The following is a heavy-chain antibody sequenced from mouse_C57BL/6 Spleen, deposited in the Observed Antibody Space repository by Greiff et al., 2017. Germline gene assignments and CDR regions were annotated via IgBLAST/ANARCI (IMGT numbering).Heavy chain of an antibody. CDR1: GYTFTNYW. J-gene: IGHJ1*03. V-gene: IGHV1-63*01. Sequence: VQLQQSGAELVRPGTSVKMSCKASGYTFTNYWIGWAKQRPGHGLEWIGDIYPGGGYTNYNEKFKGKATLTADKSSSTAYMQFSSLTSEDSAIYYCARFYDGYLGYFDGWGTGTTVTVSS. D-gene: IGHD2-3*01. CDR3: ARFYDGYLGYFDG. CDR2: IYPGGGYT.